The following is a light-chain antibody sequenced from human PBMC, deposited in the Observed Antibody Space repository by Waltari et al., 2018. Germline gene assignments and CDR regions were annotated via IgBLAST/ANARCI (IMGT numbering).Light chain of an antibody. V-gene: IGKV1-5*03. Sequence: DIQMTQSPSTLSASVGDRFTITCRASQSISNWLAWYQQKPGKDPKLLIYKASTLESGVPSRFSGSGAGTEFTLTISSLQPDDFATYYCQQYNSYSLLTFGGGTKVEIK. CDR2: KAS. CDR3: QQYNSYSLLT. J-gene: IGKJ4*01. CDR1: QSISNW.